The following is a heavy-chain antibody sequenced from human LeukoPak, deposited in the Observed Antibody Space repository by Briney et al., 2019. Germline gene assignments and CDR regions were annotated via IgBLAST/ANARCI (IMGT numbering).Heavy chain of an antibody. Sequence: GESLKISCKGSGYTFTSYWIGWVRQMPGKGLEWMGIIYPGDSDTKYSPSFQGQVTISADKSISTAYLQWSSLKASDTATYYCATSSGSYGYDAFDIWGQGTMVTVSS. V-gene: IGHV5-51*01. CDR2: IYPGDSDT. J-gene: IGHJ3*02. D-gene: IGHD3-16*01. CDR1: GYTFTSYW. CDR3: ATSSGSYGYDAFDI.